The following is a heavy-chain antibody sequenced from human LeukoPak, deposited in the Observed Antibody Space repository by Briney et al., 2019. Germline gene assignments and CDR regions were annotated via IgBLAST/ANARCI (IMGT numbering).Heavy chain of an antibody. D-gene: IGHD3-10*01. V-gene: IGHV4-30-4*01. Sequence: SETLSLTCTVSGGSISSGDYYWSWIRQPPGKGLEWIVYIYYSGSTYYNPSLKSRVTISVDTSKNQFSLKLSSVTAADTAVYYCARDNYYGSGSQSGYDTWFDPWGQGTLVTVSS. J-gene: IGHJ5*02. CDR2: IYYSGST. CDR3: ARDNYYGSGSQSGYDTWFDP. CDR1: GGSISSGDYY.